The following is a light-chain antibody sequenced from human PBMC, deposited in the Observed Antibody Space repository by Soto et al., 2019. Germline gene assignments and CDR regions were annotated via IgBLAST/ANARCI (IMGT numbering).Light chain of an antibody. Sequence: EIVMTQSPDTLSVSPGXRATLSCRASQSVSSNLAWYQQKPGQAPRLLIYGASTRATGIPARFSGSGSGTEFTLTVCSLQSEDFAVYYCQQYGSSPPRTFGQGTKVDIK. CDR1: QSVSSN. CDR2: GAS. CDR3: QQYGSSPPRT. V-gene: IGKV3-15*01. J-gene: IGKJ1*01.